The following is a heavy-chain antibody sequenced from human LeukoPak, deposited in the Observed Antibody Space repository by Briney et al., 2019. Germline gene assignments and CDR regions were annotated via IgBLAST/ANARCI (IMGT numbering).Heavy chain of an antibody. J-gene: IGHJ6*02. Sequence: GGSLRLSCAASGFSFSTTWMTWVRQTPGKGLELVANINIDGSQRYHADSVEGRFTISRDNVKNTLYLQMSSLRVEDTAVYYCAREGAWYVSGSYSGYFYGMDVWGQGTTVTVSS. CDR3: AREGAWYVSGSYSGYFYGMDV. V-gene: IGHV3-7*03. D-gene: IGHD3-10*01. CDR2: INIDGSQR. CDR1: GFSFSTTW.